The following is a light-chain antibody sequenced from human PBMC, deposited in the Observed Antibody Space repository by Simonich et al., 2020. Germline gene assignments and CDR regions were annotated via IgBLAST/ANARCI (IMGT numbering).Light chain of an antibody. CDR2: AAS. Sequence: DIQMTQSPSSLPASVGDRVTITCRAIQSISSYLNWYQQKPGKAPKLLIYAASSLQSGVPSRFSGSGSGTDFTLTISSLQPEDFATYYCQQSYSTPLTFGGGTKVEIK. CDR3: QQSYSTPLT. CDR1: QSISSY. J-gene: IGKJ4*01. V-gene: IGKV1-39*01.